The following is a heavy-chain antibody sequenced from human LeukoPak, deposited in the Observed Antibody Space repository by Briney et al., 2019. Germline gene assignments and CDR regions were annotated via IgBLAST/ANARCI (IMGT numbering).Heavy chain of an antibody. CDR3: AREKDFSLWDAAVDY. J-gene: IGHJ4*02. V-gene: IGHV4-4*07. CDR1: GGSINSNY. CDR2: IYTSGST. Sequence: SETLSLTCTVSGGSINSNYWGWIRQPAGKGPEWSGRIYTSGSTNYNPSLKRRVNMSVDTSKNQFSLKLSSVTAADTAVYYCAREKDFSLWDAAVDYWGQGTLVTVSS. D-gene: IGHD3-3*01.